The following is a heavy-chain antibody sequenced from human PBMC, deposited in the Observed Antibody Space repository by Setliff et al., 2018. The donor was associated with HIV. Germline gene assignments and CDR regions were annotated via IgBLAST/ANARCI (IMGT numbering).Heavy chain of an antibody. Sequence: RASVKVSCKASGYTFTGYYMHWVRQAPGQGLEWMGWINPNSGGTNYAQKFQGRVTMTRDTSISTAYMELSRLRSDDTAVYYCARDLLAVANTYYYYYMDVWGKGTTVTVSS. CDR2: INPNSGGT. V-gene: IGHV1-2*02. J-gene: IGHJ6*03. CDR1: GYTFTGYY. D-gene: IGHD6-19*01. CDR3: ARDLLAVANTYYYYYMDV.